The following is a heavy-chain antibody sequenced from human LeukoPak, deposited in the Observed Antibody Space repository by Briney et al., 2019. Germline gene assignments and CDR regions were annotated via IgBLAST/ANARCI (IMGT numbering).Heavy chain of an antibody. CDR1: GYTFTSYD. J-gene: IGHJ5*02. Sequence: ASVKVSCKASGYTFTSYDINWVRQAPGQGLEWMGWMNPNSGNTGYAQKFQGRVTMTRNTSISTAYMELSSLRSEDTAVYYCARGRTTVTYNWFDPWGQGTLVTVSS. D-gene: IGHD4-17*01. CDR3: ARGRTTVTYNWFDP. V-gene: IGHV1-8*01. CDR2: MNPNSGNT.